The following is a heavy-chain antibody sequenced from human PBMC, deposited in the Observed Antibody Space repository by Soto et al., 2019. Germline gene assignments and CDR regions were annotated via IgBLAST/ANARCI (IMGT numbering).Heavy chain of an antibody. J-gene: IGHJ5*02. D-gene: IGHD1-7*01. V-gene: IGHV3-15*07. Sequence: EAQLVESGGGLVEPGGSLRLSCAASGFTLSTAWMHWVRQAPGRGLEWVGRIKSKTAGGTTDYAAPVRGRFSISRDDSKNMLYLDMNGLKTEDTAVYFRATDRSAYQLQLRYNWFDPWGQGTLVTVSS. CDR1: GFTLSTAW. CDR3: ATDRSAYQLQLRYNWFDP. CDR2: IKSKTAGGTT.